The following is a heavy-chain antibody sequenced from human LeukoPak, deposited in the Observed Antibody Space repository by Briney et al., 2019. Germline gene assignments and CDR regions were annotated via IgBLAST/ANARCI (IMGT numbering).Heavy chain of an antibody. V-gene: IGHV1-8*01. CDR1: GYTFTSYD. D-gene: IGHD3-3*01. J-gene: IGHJ6*03. CDR2: MSPNSGSA. Sequence: ASLRLSCTASGYTFTSYDINWVRQATGQGLEWMGWMSPNSGSAVYAQKFQGRVTIARDTSISTAYMELSRLTSEDTAVYYCANRGDFWSGYYPDYYYYMDVWGKGTTVTVSS. CDR3: ANRGDFWSGYYPDYYYYMDV.